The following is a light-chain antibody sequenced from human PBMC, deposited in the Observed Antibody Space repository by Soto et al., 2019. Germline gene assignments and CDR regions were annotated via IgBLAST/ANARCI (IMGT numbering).Light chain of an antibody. Sequence: EIVMTQSPATLSVSLGEGATLSCRASQSVASRNLAWYQQKSGQAPRLLIYGASSRAIHTPDRFSGSGSGTDFTLTISGLEPEDFAVYYCQHFGNSLWTFGQGTKVDI. CDR1: QSVASRN. V-gene: IGKV3-20*01. J-gene: IGKJ1*01. CDR2: GAS. CDR3: QHFGNSLWT.